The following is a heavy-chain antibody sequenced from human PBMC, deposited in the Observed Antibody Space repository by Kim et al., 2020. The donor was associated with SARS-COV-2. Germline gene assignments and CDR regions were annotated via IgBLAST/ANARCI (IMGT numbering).Heavy chain of an antibody. CDR3: ARGPEYSSGWYPGAFDI. CDR2: ISSSSSTI. J-gene: IGHJ3*02. Sequence: GGSLRLSCAASGFTFSSYSMNWVRQAPGKGLEWVSYISSSSSTIYYADSVKGRFTISRDNAKNSLYLQMNSLRDEDTAVYYCARGPEYSSGWYPGAFDIWGQGTMVTVSS. D-gene: IGHD6-19*01. V-gene: IGHV3-48*02. CDR1: GFTFSSYS.